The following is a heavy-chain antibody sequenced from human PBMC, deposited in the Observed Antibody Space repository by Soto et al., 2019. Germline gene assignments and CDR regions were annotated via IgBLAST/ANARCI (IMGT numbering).Heavy chain of an antibody. CDR2: IWYDGSKK. V-gene: IGHV3-33*01. CDR3: ARVPYSNAFDY. J-gene: IGHJ4*02. Sequence: GGSLRLSCAASGFTFSSYGMHWVRQAPGKGLEWVAVIWYDGSKKYYVDSVKGRFTISRDNSKNTLYLQMNSLRAEDTAVYYCARVPYSNAFDYWGQGTLVTVSS. CDR1: GFTFSSYG. D-gene: IGHD4-4*01.